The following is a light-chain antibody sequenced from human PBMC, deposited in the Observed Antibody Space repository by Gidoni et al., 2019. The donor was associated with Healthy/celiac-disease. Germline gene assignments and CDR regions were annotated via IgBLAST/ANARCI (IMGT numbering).Light chain of an antibody. V-gene: IGKV1-39*01. Sequence: DIQMSQPPSSLSASVGDRVTITCRASQSISSDLNWYQPKPGKAPKLLIYAASSLKSGVPSRFRVSGTGTDFNLTISSLQPEDFETYYCQQSYSTPPEYTFGQGTKLEIK. CDR3: QQSYSTPPEYT. CDR1: QSISSD. CDR2: AAS. J-gene: IGKJ2*01.